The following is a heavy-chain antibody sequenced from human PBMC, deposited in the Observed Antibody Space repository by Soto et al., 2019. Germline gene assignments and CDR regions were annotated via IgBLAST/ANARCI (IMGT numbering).Heavy chain of an antibody. V-gene: IGHV1-46*01. CDR1: GYTFTSYY. CDR2: INPSGGST. CDR3: ARPRVRYSSSWYTTPIYYYGMDV. J-gene: IGHJ6*02. Sequence: ASVKVSCKASGYTFTSYYMHWVRQAPGQGLEWMGIINPSGGSTSYAQKFQGRVTMTRDTSTSTVYMEVSSLRSEDTAVYYCARPRVRYSSSWYTTPIYYYGMDVWGQGTTVTVSS. D-gene: IGHD6-13*01.